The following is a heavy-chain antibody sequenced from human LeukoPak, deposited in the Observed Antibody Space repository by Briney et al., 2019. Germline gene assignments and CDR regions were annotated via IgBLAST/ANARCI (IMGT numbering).Heavy chain of an antibody. CDR2: ISSGAHTT. V-gene: IGHV3-48*03. D-gene: IGHD3-10*01. J-gene: IGHJ2*01. CDR3: ARDSGGWYFDL. CDR1: GFTFSGYE. Sequence: GALPLPCPASGFTFSGYEMTGARQAPAKWLAWVSYISSGAHTTHYADSVKGQFTISRYIAENALYLQVNSLRAEDTAVYYCARDSGGWYFDLWGRGTLVTVSS.